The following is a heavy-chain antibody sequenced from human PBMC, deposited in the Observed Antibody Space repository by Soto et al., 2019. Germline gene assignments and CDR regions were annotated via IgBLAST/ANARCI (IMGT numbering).Heavy chain of an antibody. CDR1: GYTFPSYS. V-gene: IGHV1-3*01. J-gene: IGHJ6*02. Sequence: GSVKVSCKGFGYTFPSYSMHLVRPAPGQRLEWMGWINAGNGNTKYSQKFQGRVTITRDTSASTAYMELSSLRSEDTAVYYCARERVLWFGDGYYGMDVWGQGTTVTVSS. CDR2: INAGNGNT. D-gene: IGHD3-10*01. CDR3: ARERVLWFGDGYYGMDV.